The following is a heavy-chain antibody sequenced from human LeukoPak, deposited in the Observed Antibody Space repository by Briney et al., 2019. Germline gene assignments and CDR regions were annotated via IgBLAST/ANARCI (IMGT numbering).Heavy chain of an antibody. D-gene: IGHD6-13*01. CDR3: VPPAAGLHRTISTEYFQH. Sequence: GRSLRLSCAAAGLTFDSYDRYWVRQSPGKGPEWVSYISASGISIKYADSVKGRFTISGDNAKKLVYLQMDSLRAEDPAVYYCVPPAAGLHRTISTEYFQHWGQGTPVIVSS. CDR1: GLTFDSYD. J-gene: IGHJ1*01. CDR2: ISASGISI. V-gene: IGHV3-48*03.